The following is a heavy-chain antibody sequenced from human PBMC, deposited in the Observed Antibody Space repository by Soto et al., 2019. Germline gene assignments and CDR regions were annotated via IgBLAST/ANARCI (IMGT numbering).Heavy chain of an antibody. J-gene: IGHJ3*02. Sequence: QVQLQESGPGLVKPSQTLSLTCTVSGGSISSGGYYWSWIRQHPGKGLEWIGYIYYSGSTYYNPSLKRPVTISVDSAKVQFPLKLSLVPAAATAVYYCARDPSRLGSTHRPIWGQGTMVTVSS. CDR2: IYYSGST. D-gene: IGHD2-2*01. V-gene: IGHV4-31*01. CDR1: GGSISSGGYY. CDR3: ARDPSRLGSTHRPI.